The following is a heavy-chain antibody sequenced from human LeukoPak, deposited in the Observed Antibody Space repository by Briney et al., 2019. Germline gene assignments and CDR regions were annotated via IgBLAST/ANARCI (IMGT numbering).Heavy chain of an antibody. CDR1: GYTFTGYY. CDR3: ARDITGPGPFIPCSSTSCYEGWFDP. V-gene: IGHV1-2*02. CDR2: INPNSGGT. Sequence: GASVKVSCKASGYTFTGYYMHWVRQAPGQGLEWMGWINPNSGGTNYAQKFQGRVTMTRDTSISTAYMELSRLRSDDTAVYYCARDITGPGPFIPCSSTSCYEGWFDPWGQGTLVTVSS. J-gene: IGHJ5*02. D-gene: IGHD2-2*01.